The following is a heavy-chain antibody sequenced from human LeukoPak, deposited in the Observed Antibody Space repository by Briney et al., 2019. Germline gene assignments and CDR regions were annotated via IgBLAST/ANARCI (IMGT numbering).Heavy chain of an antibody. J-gene: IGHJ3*02. CDR2: INHSGST. D-gene: IGHD3-10*01. Sequence: SETLSLTCTVSGGSISSSSYYWSWIRQPPGKGLEWIGEINHSGSTNYNPSLKSRVTISVDTSKNQFSLKLSSVTAADTAVYYCATFYGSGKGGAFDIWGQGTMVTVSS. CDR3: ATFYGSGKGGAFDI. CDR1: GGSISSSSYY. V-gene: IGHV4-39*07.